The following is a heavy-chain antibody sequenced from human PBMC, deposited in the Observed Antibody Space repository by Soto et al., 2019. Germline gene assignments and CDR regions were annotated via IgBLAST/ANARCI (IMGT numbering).Heavy chain of an antibody. V-gene: IGHV4-31*03. CDR2: IYYSGST. Sequence: PSETLSLICTVSGVSISSGGYYWSWIRQHPGKGLEWIRYIYYSGSTYYNPSLKSRVTISVDTSKNQSSLKLSSVTAAVTAVYYCAAISWIYYFGMDVWGQGTTVTVSS. CDR3: AAISWIYYFGMDV. CDR1: GVSISSGGYY. J-gene: IGHJ6*02. D-gene: IGHD6-13*01.